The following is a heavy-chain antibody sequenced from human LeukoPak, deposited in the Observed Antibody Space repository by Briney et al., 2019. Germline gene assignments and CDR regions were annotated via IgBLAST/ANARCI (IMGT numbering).Heavy chain of an antibody. CDR2: ISGYNGNT. V-gene: IGHV1-18*01. D-gene: IGHD1-14*01. CDR1: GYSFTSHG. Sequence: ASVKVSCKTSGYSFTSHGISWVRQAPGRGLEWMGWISGYNGNTNYAQKFQGRVTMTTDASTRTAHMEVRGLRSDDTAVYYCARGGWTTGMDYWGQGTLVTVPS. J-gene: IGHJ4*02. CDR3: ARGGWTTGMDY.